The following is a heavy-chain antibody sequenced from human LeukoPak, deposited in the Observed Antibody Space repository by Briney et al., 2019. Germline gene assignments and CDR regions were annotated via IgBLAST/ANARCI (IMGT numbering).Heavy chain of an antibody. Sequence: GRSLRLSCAASGFNFTNYGMHWVRQAPGKGLEWVAVVSFDGRDELHVDSVRGRFTVSRDNSKNTLYLQMNSLRAEDTAVYYCARGPRAITGGPLDPWGQGTLVTVSS. D-gene: IGHD1-14*01. CDR2: VSFDGRDE. CDR3: ARGPRAITGGPLDP. V-gene: IGHV3-30*03. CDR1: GFNFTNYG. J-gene: IGHJ5*02.